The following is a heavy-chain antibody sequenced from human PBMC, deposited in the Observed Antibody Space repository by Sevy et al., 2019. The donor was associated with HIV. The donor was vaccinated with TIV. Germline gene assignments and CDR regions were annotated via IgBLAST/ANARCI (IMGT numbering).Heavy chain of an antibody. V-gene: IGHV3-23*01. D-gene: IGHD2-8*01. CDR2: LSFGCGKI. CDR3: AREGCTRPHDY. J-gene: IGHJ4*02. Sequence: GGSLRLSCAASGFDFYDYSMSWIRQAPGKGLEWVATLSFGCGKINYADSVKGRFTISRDNSKNSFYLQMDNLRVEDTALYYCAREGCTRPHDYWGQGARVTVSS. CDR1: GFDFYDYS.